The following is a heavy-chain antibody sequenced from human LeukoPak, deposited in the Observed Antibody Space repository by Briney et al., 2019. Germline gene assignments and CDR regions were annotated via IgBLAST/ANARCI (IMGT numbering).Heavy chain of an antibody. CDR3: ARRLVRGVIKYSNWFDP. J-gene: IGHJ5*02. Sequence: SETLSLTCAVYGGSFSGYYWSWIRQPPGKGLEWIGEINHSGSTNYNPSLKSRVTISVDTSKNRFSPKLSSVTAADTAVYYCARRLVRGVIKYSNWFDPWGQGTLVTVSS. D-gene: IGHD3-10*01. CDR2: INHSGST. V-gene: IGHV4-34*01. CDR1: GGSFSGYY.